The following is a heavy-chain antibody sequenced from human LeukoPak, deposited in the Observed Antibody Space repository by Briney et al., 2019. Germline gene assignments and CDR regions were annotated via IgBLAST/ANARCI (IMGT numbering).Heavy chain of an antibody. D-gene: IGHD5-18*01. J-gene: IGHJ4*02. CDR1: GGTFRSYA. Sequence: ASVKVSCKASGGTFRSYAISWVRQAPGQGLEWMGRIIPILGIANYAQKFQGRVTIPSDKSTSTAYMELRSLRSDDTAVYYCARGPPGYSYGPIPDYCGQGTLVTVSS. CDR3: ARGPPGYSYGPIPDY. V-gene: IGHV1-69*04. CDR2: IIPILGIA.